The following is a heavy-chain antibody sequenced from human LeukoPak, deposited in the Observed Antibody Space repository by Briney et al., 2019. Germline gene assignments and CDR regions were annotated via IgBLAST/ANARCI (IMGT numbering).Heavy chain of an antibody. D-gene: IGHD4-17*01. CDR3: ARERFRDYGDFLDAFDI. CDR1: GGSISSSSFH. V-gene: IGHV4-39*07. J-gene: IGHJ3*02. Sequence: SETLSLTCTVSGGSISSSSFHWGWIRQPPGKGLEWIGEIYHSGSTNYNPSLQSRVTISVDTSKNQFSLKLSSVTAADTAVYYCARERFRDYGDFLDAFDIWGQGTMVTVSS. CDR2: IYHSGST.